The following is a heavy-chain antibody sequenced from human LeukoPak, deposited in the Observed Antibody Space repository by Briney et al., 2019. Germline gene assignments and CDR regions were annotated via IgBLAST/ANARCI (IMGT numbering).Heavy chain of an antibody. Sequence: GGSLRLSCAASGFTFSDYYMSWIRQAPGKGLEWVSYISSSGSTIYYADSVKGRFTMSRDNAKNSLYLQMNSLRAEDTAVYYCARVVSSTAYLDYWGQGTLVTVSS. CDR3: ARVVSSTAYLDY. CDR1: GFTFSDYY. CDR2: ISSSGSTI. D-gene: IGHD2-2*01. J-gene: IGHJ4*02. V-gene: IGHV3-11*01.